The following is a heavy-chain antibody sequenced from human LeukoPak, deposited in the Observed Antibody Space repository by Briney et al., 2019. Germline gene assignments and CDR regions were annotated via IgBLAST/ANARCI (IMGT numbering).Heavy chain of an antibody. CDR2: ISYDEINK. J-gene: IGHJ5*02. V-gene: IGHV3-30*01. Sequence: PRGSLRLSCAPSGFTFSSYALHWVRQAPSNGLEWVALISYDEINKYYADSVKGRFTISRDTSKNTLYLQMNSLRAEDTAVYYCARAVGYDFFLDGFDPWGQGTLVTVSS. CDR1: GFTFSSYA. CDR3: ARAVGYDFFLDGFDP. D-gene: IGHD3-3*01.